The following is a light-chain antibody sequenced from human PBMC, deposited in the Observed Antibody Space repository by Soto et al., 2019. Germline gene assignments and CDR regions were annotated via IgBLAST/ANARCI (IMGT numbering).Light chain of an antibody. CDR3: YQYGSTPPT. Sequence: EIVLTQSPGTLSLSPGERATLSCRASQSVSSSYLAWYQQKPGQAPRLLIWGVSNRATGIPDRFSGSGSGIDFTLTISRLEPEDFVVFYCYQYGSTPPTFGQGTKVEIK. CDR1: QSVSSSY. V-gene: IGKV3-20*01. J-gene: IGKJ1*01. CDR2: GVS.